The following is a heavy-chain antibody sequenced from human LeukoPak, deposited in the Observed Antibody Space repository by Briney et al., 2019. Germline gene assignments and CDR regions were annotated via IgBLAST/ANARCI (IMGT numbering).Heavy chain of an antibody. CDR1: GGSFSGYY. V-gene: IGHV4-34*01. CDR3: ARKRRRTIFGVVTTRNWFDP. J-gene: IGHJ5*02. CDR2: INHSGST. Sequence: SETLSLTCAVYGGSFSGYYWSWIRQPPGKGLEWIGEINHSGSTNYNPSLKSRVTISVDTSKNQFSLKLSSVTAADTAVYYCARKRRRTIFGVVTTRNWFDPWGQGTLVTVSS. D-gene: IGHD3-3*01.